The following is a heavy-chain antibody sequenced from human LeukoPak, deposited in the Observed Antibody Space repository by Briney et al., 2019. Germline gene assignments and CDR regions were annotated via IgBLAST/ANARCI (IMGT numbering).Heavy chain of an antibody. D-gene: IGHD6-13*01. CDR1: GFTFSSYA. CDR2: ISYDGSNK. V-gene: IGHV3-30-3*01. CDR3: ARGLSSSRLHYMDV. Sequence: GGSLRLSCAASGFTFSSYAMHWVRQAPGKGLEWVAVISYDGSNKYYADSVKGRFTISRDNSKNTLYLQMNSLRAEDTAVYYCARGLSSSRLHYMDVWGKGTTVTVSS. J-gene: IGHJ6*03.